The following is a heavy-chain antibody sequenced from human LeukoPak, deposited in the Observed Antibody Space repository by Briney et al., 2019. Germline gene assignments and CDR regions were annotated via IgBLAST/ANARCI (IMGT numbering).Heavy chain of an antibody. CDR2: INHSGST. J-gene: IGHJ6*03. CDR3: ASQVRLERRYYYYYMDV. CDR1: GGSLSDYY. D-gene: IGHD1-1*01. Sequence: PSETLSLPCAVYGGSLSDYYWSWIRQPPGKGLEWIGEINHSGSTNYNPSLKSRVTISLDTSKNQFSLKLSSVTAADTAVYYCASQVRLERRYYYYYMDVWATGTTVTVSS. V-gene: IGHV4-34*01.